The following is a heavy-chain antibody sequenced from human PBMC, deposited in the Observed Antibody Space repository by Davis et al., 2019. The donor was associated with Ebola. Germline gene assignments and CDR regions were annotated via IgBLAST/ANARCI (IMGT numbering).Heavy chain of an antibody. J-gene: IGHJ4*02. CDR2: ISSSSSYI. D-gene: IGHD2-2*01. Sequence: GESLKISCAASGFTFSSCSMNWVRQAPGKGLEWVSSISSSSSYIYYADSVKGRFTISRDNAKNSLYLQMNSLRAEDTAVYYCARDSMDCSSTSCYWYWGQGTLVTVSS. CDR3: ARDSMDCSSTSCYWY. CDR1: GFTFSSCS. V-gene: IGHV3-21*01.